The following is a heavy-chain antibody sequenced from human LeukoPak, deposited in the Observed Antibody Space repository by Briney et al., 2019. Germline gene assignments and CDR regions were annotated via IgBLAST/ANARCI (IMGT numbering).Heavy chain of an antibody. CDR3: ARVLRDCGSTSCYGTYYFDY. Sequence: TGESLKISCKGSGYSFTSYWIGWVRQMPGKGLEWMGIIYPGDSDTRYSPSFQGQVTISADKSITTAFLQWSSLKASDTAMYFCARVLRDCGSTSCYGTYYFDYWGQGTLVTVSS. CDR1: GYSFTSYW. V-gene: IGHV5-51*01. J-gene: IGHJ4*02. D-gene: IGHD2-2*01. CDR2: IYPGDSDT.